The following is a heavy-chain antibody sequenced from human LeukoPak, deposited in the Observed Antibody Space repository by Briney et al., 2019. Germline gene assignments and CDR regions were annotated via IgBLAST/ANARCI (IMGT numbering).Heavy chain of an antibody. CDR3: ARGTLYGGNSDY. CDR2: IYYGVST. Sequence: PSETLSLTCTVSGGSISSYYWSWIRQPPGKGLEWIGYIYYGVSTNYNPSLKSRVTISVDTSKNQFSLKLSSVTAADTAVYYCARGTLYGGNSDYWGQGTLVTVSS. CDR1: GGSISSYY. J-gene: IGHJ4*02. V-gene: IGHV4-59*01. D-gene: IGHD4-23*01.